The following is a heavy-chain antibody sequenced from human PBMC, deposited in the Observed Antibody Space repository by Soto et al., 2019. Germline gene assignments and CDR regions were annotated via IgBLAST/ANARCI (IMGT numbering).Heavy chain of an antibody. CDR2: ISYDGSSI. CDR3: AKVYSGYDSDAFDI. D-gene: IGHD5-12*01. V-gene: IGHV3-30*04. Sequence: GGSLRLSCAASGFTFSSYAMHWVRQAPGKGLEWVAVISYDGSSIYYADSVKGRFTISRDNAKNSLYLQMNSLRAEDTALYYCAKVYSGYDSDAFDIWGQGTMVTVSS. CDR1: GFTFSSYA. J-gene: IGHJ3*02.